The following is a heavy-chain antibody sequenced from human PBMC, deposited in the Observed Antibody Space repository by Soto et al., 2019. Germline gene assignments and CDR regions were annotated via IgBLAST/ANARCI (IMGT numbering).Heavy chain of an antibody. CDR3: TTADKIAAAADVYYYGMDV. J-gene: IGHJ6*02. Sequence: NPGGSLRLSCAASGFTFSNAWMSWVRQAPGKGLEWVGRIKSKTDGGTTDYAAPVKGRFTISRDDSKNTLYLQMNSLKTEDTAVYYCTTADKIAAAADVYYYGMDVWGQGTTVTVSS. D-gene: IGHD6-13*01. CDR2: IKSKTDGGTT. CDR1: GFTFSNAW. V-gene: IGHV3-15*01.